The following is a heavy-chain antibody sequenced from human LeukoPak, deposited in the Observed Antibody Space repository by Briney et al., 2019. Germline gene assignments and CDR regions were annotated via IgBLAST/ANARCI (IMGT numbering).Heavy chain of an antibody. CDR1: GFTFSSYG. D-gene: IGHD3-3*01. V-gene: IGHV3-30*19. Sequence: GGSLRLSCAASGFTFSSYGMHWVRQAPGKGLEWVAVISYDGSNKYYADSVKGRFTISRDNSKNTLYLQMNSLRAEDTAVYYCARAMRIWSLHDAFDIWGQGTMATVSS. CDR3: ARAMRIWSLHDAFDI. J-gene: IGHJ3*02. CDR2: ISYDGSNK.